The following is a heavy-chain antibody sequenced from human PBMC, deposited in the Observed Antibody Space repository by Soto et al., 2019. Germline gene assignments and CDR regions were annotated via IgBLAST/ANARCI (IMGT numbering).Heavy chain of an antibody. CDR1: GFTFSSYS. CDR3: ARAGGVNSSSSAGDYFDY. J-gene: IGHJ4*02. D-gene: IGHD6-13*01. Sequence: GGSLRLSCAASGFTFSSYSMNWVRQAPGKGLEWVSYISSSSSTIYYADSVKGRFTISRDNAKNSLYLQMNSLRDEDTAVYYCARAGGVNSSSSAGDYFDYWGQGTLVTVSS. CDR2: ISSSSSTI. V-gene: IGHV3-48*02.